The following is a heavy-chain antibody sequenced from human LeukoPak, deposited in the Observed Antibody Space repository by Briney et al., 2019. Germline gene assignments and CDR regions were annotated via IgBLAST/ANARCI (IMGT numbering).Heavy chain of an antibody. V-gene: IGHV1-2*02. CDR1: GYTFTGYY. Sequence: ASVKVSCKASGYTFTGYYMHWVRRAPGQGLEYMGWINPNTGGTNYAQKFQGRVTMTRDTSISTAYMELSRLRSDDTAVYYCAMIIAAVYWGQGTLVTVSS. CDR3: AMIIAAVY. CDR2: INPNTGGT. D-gene: IGHD6-13*01. J-gene: IGHJ4*02.